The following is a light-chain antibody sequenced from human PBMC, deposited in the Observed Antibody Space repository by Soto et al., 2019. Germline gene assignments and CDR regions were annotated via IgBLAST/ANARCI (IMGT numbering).Light chain of an antibody. CDR2: SNN. CDR3: AAWDDSLNGLVV. J-gene: IGLJ2*01. V-gene: IGLV1-44*01. CDR1: SSNIGSNT. Sequence: QSVLTQPPSASGTPGQRVTISCSGSSSNIGSNTVNWYQQLPATAPKLLIYSNNQRPSGVPARFSGSKSGTSASLAISGLQSEDEADYYCAAWDDSLNGLVVFGGGTKLTVL.